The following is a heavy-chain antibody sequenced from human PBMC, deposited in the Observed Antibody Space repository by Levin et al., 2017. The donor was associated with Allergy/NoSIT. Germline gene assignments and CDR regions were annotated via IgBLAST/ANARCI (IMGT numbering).Heavy chain of an antibody. Sequence: PGGSLRLSCAASGFTFSNYHMNWVRQAPGKGLEWVSHISISGDTIYYADSVKGRFTISRDNAENSLYLQMSSLRAEDTAVYYCAGRYTWSDGWFAPWGQGTLVTVSS. CDR3: AGRYTWSDGWFAP. CDR1: GFTFSNYH. J-gene: IGHJ5*02. D-gene: IGHD1-1*01. CDR2: ISISGDTI. V-gene: IGHV3-48*01.